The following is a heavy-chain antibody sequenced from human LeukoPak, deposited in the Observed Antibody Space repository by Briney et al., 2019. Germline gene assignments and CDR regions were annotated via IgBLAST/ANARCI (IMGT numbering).Heavy chain of an antibody. J-gene: IGHJ4*02. CDR3: ATEVAFPFDY. Sequence: GASVKVSCKASGYTFTSYGISWVRQAPGQGLEWMGWISAYNGNTNYAQKLQGRVTMTEDTSTDTDYMELSSLRSEDTAVYYCATEVAFPFDYWGQGTLVTVSS. V-gene: IGHV1-18*01. CDR1: GYTFTSYG. CDR2: ISAYNGNT. D-gene: IGHD5-12*01.